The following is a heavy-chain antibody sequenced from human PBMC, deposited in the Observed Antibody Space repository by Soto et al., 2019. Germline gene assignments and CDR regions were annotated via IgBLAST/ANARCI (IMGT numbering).Heavy chain of an antibody. CDR3: AKDPGFYGSGSYYIYYFDY. CDR2: ISGSGGST. D-gene: IGHD3-10*01. V-gene: IGHV3-23*01. Sequence: GGSLRLSCAASGFTFSSYAMSWVRQAPGKGLEWVSAISGSGGSTYYADSVKGRFTISRDNSKNTLYLQMNSLRAEDTAVYYCAKDPGFYGSGSYYIYYFDYWGQGTLVT. CDR1: GFTFSSYA. J-gene: IGHJ4*02.